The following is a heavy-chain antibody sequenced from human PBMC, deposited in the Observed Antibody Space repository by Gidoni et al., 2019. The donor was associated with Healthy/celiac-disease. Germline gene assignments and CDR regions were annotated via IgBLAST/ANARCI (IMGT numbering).Heavy chain of an antibody. Sequence: PGLVKPSETLSLTCTVAGGSISTYYWSWLRQPPGKGLEWIGYFYYSGSTNYNPSLKSRVTISVDTPKNQFSLKLSSVTAADTAVYYCAIVNLSFDYWGQGTLVTVSS. CDR1: GGSISTYY. CDR3: AIVNLSFDY. CDR2: FYYSGST. J-gene: IGHJ4*02. V-gene: IGHV4-59*01.